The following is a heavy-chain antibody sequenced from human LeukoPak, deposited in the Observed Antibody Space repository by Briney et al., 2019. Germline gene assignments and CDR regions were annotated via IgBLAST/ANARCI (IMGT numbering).Heavy chain of an antibody. Sequence: GGSLRLSCAASGFTFSSYSMNWVRQAPGKGLEWVSSISSSSSYIYYADSVKGRFTISRDNAKNSLYLQMNSLRAEDTAVYYCARQNDRSSSWGLDDAFDIWGQGTMVTVSS. CDR2: ISSSSSYI. CDR3: ARQNDRSSSWGLDDAFDI. D-gene: IGHD6-13*01. V-gene: IGHV3-21*01. J-gene: IGHJ3*02. CDR1: GFTFSSYS.